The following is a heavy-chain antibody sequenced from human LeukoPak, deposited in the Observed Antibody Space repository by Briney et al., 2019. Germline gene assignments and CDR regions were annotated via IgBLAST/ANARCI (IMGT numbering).Heavy chain of an antibody. Sequence: ASVKVSCTASGYTFTSYYMHWVRQAPGQGLEWMGISNPSGGSTSCAQQFQGRVTMTRDTSTSTVYMELSSLRSEDTAVYYCARGAAIAVAGGDPNWFAPWRQGTLATVSS. CDR3: ARGAAIAVAGGDPNWFAP. V-gene: IGHV1-46*01. J-gene: IGHJ5*02. CDR2: SNPSGGST. CDR1: GYTFTSYY. D-gene: IGHD6-19*01.